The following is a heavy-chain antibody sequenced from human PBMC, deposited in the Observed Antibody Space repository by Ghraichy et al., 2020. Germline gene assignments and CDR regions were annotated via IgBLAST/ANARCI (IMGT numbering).Heavy chain of an antibody. J-gene: IGHJ5*02. CDR2: IIPIFGTA. CDR3: ARDRLRFRYGSVSYYNQPPSFNWFDP. V-gene: IGHV1-69*13. Sequence: SVKVSCKASGGTFSSYAISWVRQAPGQGLEWMGGIIPIFGTANYAQKFQGRVTITADESTSTAYMELSSLRSEDTAVYYCARDRLRFRYGSVSYYNQPPSFNWFDPWGQGTLVTVSS. D-gene: IGHD3-10*01. CDR1: GGTFSSYA.